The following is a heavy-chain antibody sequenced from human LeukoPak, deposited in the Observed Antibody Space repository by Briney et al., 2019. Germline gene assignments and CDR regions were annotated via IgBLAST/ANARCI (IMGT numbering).Heavy chain of an antibody. J-gene: IGHJ4*02. CDR1: GGTFSSYA. CDR3: ARDPTQWLRYGYFDY. V-gene: IGHV1-69*13. CDR2: IIPIFGTA. D-gene: IGHD5-12*01. Sequence: SVKVSCKASGGTFSSYAISWVRQAPGQGLEWMGGIIPIFGTANYAQKFQGRVTITADESTSTAYMELSSLRSEDTAVYYCARDPTQWLRYGYFDYWGQGTLVTVSS.